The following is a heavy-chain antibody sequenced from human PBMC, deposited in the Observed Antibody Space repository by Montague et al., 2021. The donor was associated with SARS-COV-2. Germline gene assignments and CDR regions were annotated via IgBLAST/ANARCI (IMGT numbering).Heavy chain of an antibody. J-gene: IGHJ3*02. Sequence: SLRLSCAASGFTFSSYAMSWVRQAPGKGLEWVSTISISDGNTYYADSVKGRFTISRDKSKNTLYLQVNSLRAEDTAVYYCAKDRQLVGDDAFDIWGQGTMVTVPS. CDR3: AKDRQLVGDDAFDI. D-gene: IGHD6-13*01. CDR1: GFTFSSYA. CDR2: ISISDGNT. V-gene: IGHV3-23*01.